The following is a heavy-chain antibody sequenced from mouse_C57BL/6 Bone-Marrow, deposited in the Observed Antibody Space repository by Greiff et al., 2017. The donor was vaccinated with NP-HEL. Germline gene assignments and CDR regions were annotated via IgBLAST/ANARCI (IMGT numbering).Heavy chain of an antibody. CDR2: IYPGSGST. V-gene: IGHV1-55*01. Sequence: QVQLQQSGAELVKPGASVKMSCKASGYTFTSYWITWVKQRPGQGLEWIGDIYPGSGSTNYNEQFKSKATLTVDTSSSTAYMQLSSLTSEDSAVYYCVIYYDSYFDYWGQGTTLTVSS. J-gene: IGHJ2*01. D-gene: IGHD2-4*01. CDR3: VIYYDSYFDY. CDR1: GYTFTSYW.